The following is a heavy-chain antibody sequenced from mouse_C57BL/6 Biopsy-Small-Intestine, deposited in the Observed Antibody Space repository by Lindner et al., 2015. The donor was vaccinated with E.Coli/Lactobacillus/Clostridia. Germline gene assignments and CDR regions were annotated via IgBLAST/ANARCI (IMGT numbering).Heavy chain of an antibody. CDR3: ARVRIQSGLDV. V-gene: IGHV1S126*01. J-gene: IGHJ1*01. CDR1: DFTFNTYD. D-gene: IGHD5-2*01. Sequence: SVKVSCKASDFTFNTYDINWVRQAPGQGLEWMGWISGPNGKTNHAQKFQDRVTMTRDTSTNTAYMELRSLRSDDTAVYYCARVRIQSGLDVWGQGTTVTVSS. CDR2: ISGPNGKT.